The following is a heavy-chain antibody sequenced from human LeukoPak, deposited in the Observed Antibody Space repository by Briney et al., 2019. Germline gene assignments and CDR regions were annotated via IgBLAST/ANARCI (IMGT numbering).Heavy chain of an antibody. V-gene: IGHV1-24*01. CDR1: GYTLTDLS. Sequence: ASVKVSCKVSGYTLTDLSMHWVRQAPGKGLEWVGGFDPEDGKRIFAEKFQGRVTMTEDTSTDTAYMELSSLTSEDTAVYYCSTLLSTNYLDHWGQGTLVTVSS. J-gene: IGHJ4*02. CDR3: STLLSTNYLDH. CDR2: FDPEDGKR. D-gene: IGHD2/OR15-2a*01.